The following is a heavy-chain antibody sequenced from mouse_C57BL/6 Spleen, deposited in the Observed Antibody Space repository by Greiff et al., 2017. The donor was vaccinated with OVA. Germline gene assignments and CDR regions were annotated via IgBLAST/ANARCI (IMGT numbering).Heavy chain of an antibody. V-gene: IGHV1-80*01. D-gene: IGHD4-1*01. CDR3: ARAGGTGTPFDY. J-gene: IGHJ2*01. CDR1: GYAFSSYW. CDR2: IYPGDGDT. Sequence: QVQLQQSGAELVKPGASVKLSCKASGYAFSSYWMNWVKQRPGKGLEWIGKIYPGDGDTNYNGKFKGKATLTADKSSSTAYMQLSSLTSEDSAVYFCARAGGTGTPFDYWGQGTTLTVSS.